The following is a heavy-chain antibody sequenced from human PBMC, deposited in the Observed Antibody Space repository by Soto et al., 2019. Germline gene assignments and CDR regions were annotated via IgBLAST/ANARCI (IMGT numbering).Heavy chain of an antibody. V-gene: IGHV4-31*02. J-gene: IGHJ3*02. CDR1: GGSITTGGRY. CDR2: IYYSGNT. Sequence: QVRLQEWGPGLVKPSQTLSLKCSVSGGSITTGGRYWSWMRQLPGKGLEWIGDIYYSGNTYYNASLKSRVTISVEAAKNQFSLKLSSLTAEDTAVYYCAQALVFTGGDGFDIWGQGRLVTVSS. CDR3: AQALVFTGGDGFDI. D-gene: IGHD1-1*01.